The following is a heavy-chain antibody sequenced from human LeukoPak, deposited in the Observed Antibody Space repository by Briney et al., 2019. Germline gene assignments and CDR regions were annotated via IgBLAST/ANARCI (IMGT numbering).Heavy chain of an antibody. CDR3: TTSVERGYSAYDLFDY. CDR2: IKSKTDGGTI. D-gene: IGHD5-12*01. CDR1: GFTFSNAW. V-gene: IGHV3-15*01. Sequence: GGSLRLSCAASGFTFSNAWMSWVRQAPGKGLEWVGRIKSKTDGGTIDYAAPVKGRFTISRDDSNNTLYLQMNSLKTEDTAVYYCTTSVERGYSAYDLFDYWGQGTLVTVSS. J-gene: IGHJ4*02.